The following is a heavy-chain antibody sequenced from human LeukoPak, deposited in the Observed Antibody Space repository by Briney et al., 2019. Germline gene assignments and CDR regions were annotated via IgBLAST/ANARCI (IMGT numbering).Heavy chain of an antibody. CDR3: ARGGPSAGTTVGFVDY. D-gene: IGHD1-1*01. CDR2: INPNSGGT. V-gene: IGHV1-2*02. CDR1: GYTFTSYD. Sequence: PGASVKVSCKASGYTFTSYDINWVRQATGQGLEWMGWINPNSGGTNCAQKFQGRVTMTRDTSISTAYMELSRLRSDDTAVYYCARGGPSAGTTVGFVDYWGQGTLVTVSS. J-gene: IGHJ4*02.